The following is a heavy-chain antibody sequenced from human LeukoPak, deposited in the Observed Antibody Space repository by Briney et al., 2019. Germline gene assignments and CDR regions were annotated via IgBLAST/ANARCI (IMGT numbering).Heavy chain of an antibody. J-gene: IGHJ6*03. CDR3: ARHVSDYDILTGYLDYYYYYMDV. Sequence: PSETLSLTCTVSGGSISSSSYHWGWIRQSPGKGLEWIGSIYYSGSTYYNPSLKSRVTISVDTSKNQFSLKLSSVTAADTAVYYCARHVSDYDILTGYLDYYYYYMDVWGKGTTVTISS. CDR2: IYYSGST. CDR1: GGSISSSSYH. D-gene: IGHD3-9*01. V-gene: IGHV4-39*01.